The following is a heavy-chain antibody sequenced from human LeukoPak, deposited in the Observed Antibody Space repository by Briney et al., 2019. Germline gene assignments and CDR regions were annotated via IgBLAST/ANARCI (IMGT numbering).Heavy chain of an antibody. J-gene: IGHJ4*02. CDR2: INHSGST. V-gene: IGHV4-34*01. Sequence: SETLSLTCTVSGGSISSYYWSWIRQPPGKGLEWIGEINHSGSTNYNPSLKSRVTISVDTSKNQFSLKLSSVTAADTAVYYCARGRARTIFGVVTYQYYFDYWGQGTLVTVSS. CDR3: ARGRARTIFGVVTYQYYFDY. D-gene: IGHD3-3*01. CDR1: GGSISSYY.